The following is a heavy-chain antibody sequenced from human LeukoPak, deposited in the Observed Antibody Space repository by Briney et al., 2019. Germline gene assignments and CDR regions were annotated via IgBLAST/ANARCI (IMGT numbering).Heavy chain of an antibody. J-gene: IGHJ5*02. CDR1: GFTFTSSA. V-gene: IGHV1-58*01. Sequence: GASVKVSCKASGFTFTSSAVQWVRQARGQRLEWIGWIVVGSGNTNYAQKFQERVTITRDMSTSTAYMELSSLRSEDTAVYYCARDPHIVVVTAHPRGFDPWGQGTLVTVSS. CDR2: IVVGSGNT. CDR3: ARDPHIVVVTAHPRGFDP. D-gene: IGHD2-21*02.